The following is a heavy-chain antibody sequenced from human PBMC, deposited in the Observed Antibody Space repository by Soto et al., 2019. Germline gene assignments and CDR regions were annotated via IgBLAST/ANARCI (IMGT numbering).Heavy chain of an antibody. J-gene: IGHJ4*02. V-gene: IGHV3-30-3*01. CDR2: ITYDGSNQ. Sequence: GGSLRLSXAASGFIFSSYTMHWVRQAPGKGLEWVGVITYDGSNQYYADSVKGRFTISRDNSRNMLFLQTNSLRPDDTAVYYCARAPSGSYPEFDYWGQGTLVTVSS. D-gene: IGHD1-26*01. CDR1: GFIFSSYT. CDR3: ARAPSGSYPEFDY.